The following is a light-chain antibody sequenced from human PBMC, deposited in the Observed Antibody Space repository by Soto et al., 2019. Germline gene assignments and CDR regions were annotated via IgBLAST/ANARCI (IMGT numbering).Light chain of an antibody. J-gene: IGKJ5*01. V-gene: IGKV3-20*01. CDR2: GTC. CDR1: QSVSNNF. Sequence: EIVLTQSPGTLSLSPLEIATLSCTADQSVSNNFLAWYQHRPGQAPRLFVYGTCSRATGIPDRFSGSGTGTDLTLTIIRLEDEAFAIYYCQEYGGSLMTFGQGTRLEIK. CDR3: QEYGGSLMT.